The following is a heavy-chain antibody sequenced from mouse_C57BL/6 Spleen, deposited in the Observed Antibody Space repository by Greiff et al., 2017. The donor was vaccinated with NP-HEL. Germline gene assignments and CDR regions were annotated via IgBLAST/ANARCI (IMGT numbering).Heavy chain of an antibody. D-gene: IGHD3-3*01. J-gene: IGHJ4*01. CDR3: ARDLGVYYGMDD. Sequence: VQLQQSGAELVKPGASVKMSCKASGYTFTSYWITWVKQRPGQGLEWIGDIYPGSGSTNYNEKFKSKATLTVDTSSSTAYMQLSSLTSEDSAVYCWARDLGVYYGMDDWGQGTSVTVSS. CDR1: GYTFTSYW. CDR2: IYPGSGST. V-gene: IGHV1-55*01.